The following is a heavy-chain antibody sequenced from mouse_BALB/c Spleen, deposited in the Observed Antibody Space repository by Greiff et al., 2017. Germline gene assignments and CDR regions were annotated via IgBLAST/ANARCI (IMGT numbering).Heavy chain of an antibody. Sequence: QVQLQQSGPELVKPGASVKISCKASGFTFTDYYINWVRQKPGQGLEWIGCIYPGSGNTKYTEKFKGMATLTVDTTSSTAYMQLSSLTSEDTAVYFCARGGDYGGGGWFAYWGQGTLVTVSA. CDR1: GFTFTDYY. CDR3: ARGGDYGGGGWFAY. V-gene: IGHV1-84*02. J-gene: IGHJ3*01. D-gene: IGHD2-4*01. CDR2: IYPGSGNT.